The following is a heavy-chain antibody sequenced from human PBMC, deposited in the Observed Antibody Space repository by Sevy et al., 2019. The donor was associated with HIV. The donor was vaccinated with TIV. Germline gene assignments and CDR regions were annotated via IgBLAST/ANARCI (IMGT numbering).Heavy chain of an antibody. CDR2: VSGYTGDV. Sequence: ASVKVSCKASGYTFTSFGISWVRQAPGQGLEWLGWVSGYTGDVKFVQRVQGRVTMTTDTSPSTAYMELRSLRSDDTAVYYWVRDSRDYDDSSVFDSWGQGTLVTVSS. J-gene: IGHJ4*02. CDR1: GYTFTSFG. CDR3: VRDSRDYDDSSVFDS. D-gene: IGHD3-22*01. V-gene: IGHV1-18*01.